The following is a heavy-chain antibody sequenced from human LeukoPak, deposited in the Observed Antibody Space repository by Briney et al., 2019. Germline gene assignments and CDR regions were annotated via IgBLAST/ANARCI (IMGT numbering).Heavy chain of an antibody. CDR3: ARGGGLGYYYYYMDV. Sequence: PSETLSLTCAVYGGSFSGYCWSWIRQPPGKGLEWIGEINHSGSTNYNPSLTSRVTISVDTSKNQFSLKLSSVTAADTAVYYCARGGGLGYYYYYMDVWGKGTTVTISS. D-gene: IGHD3/OR15-3a*01. CDR2: INHSGST. V-gene: IGHV4-34*01. CDR1: GGSFSGYC. J-gene: IGHJ6*03.